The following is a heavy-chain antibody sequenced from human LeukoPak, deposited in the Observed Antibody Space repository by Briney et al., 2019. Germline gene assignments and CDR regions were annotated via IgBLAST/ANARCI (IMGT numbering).Heavy chain of an antibody. V-gene: IGHV4-59*01. J-gene: IGHJ4*02. CDR2: MFYRGST. CDR3: ARYHCTSGDCNHLDK. CDR1: GGSISGYY. D-gene: IGHD2-21*02. Sequence: PSETLSLTCGVSGGSISGYYWSWIRQPPGRGLEWIGSMFYRGSTSFNPSLKSRVSFSLDTSKNQFSLKLSSVTAADTAVYHCARYHCTSGDCNHLDKWGRGTLVTVSS.